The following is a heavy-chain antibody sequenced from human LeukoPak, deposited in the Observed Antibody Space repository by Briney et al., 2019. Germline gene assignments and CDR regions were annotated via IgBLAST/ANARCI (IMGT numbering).Heavy chain of an antibody. V-gene: IGHV4-4*07. CDR2: IYSSGST. Sequence: SETLSLTCTVSGGSISSYYWSWIRQPAGKGLEWIGRIYSSGSTNYNPSLKSRVTMSVDTSKTQFSLKLSSVTAADTAVYYCAGDYYDSSGYRDYFDYWGQGTLVTVSS. J-gene: IGHJ4*02. CDR1: GGSISSYY. D-gene: IGHD3-22*01. CDR3: AGDYYDSSGYRDYFDY.